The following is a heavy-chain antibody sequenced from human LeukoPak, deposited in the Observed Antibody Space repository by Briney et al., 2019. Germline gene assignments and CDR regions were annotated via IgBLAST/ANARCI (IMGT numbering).Heavy chain of an antibody. CDR1: EFTFSSYS. D-gene: IGHD3-10*01. CDR2: ITNSGNSK. Sequence: GGSLRLSCAASEFTFSSYSMNWVRQAPGKGLEWVSYITNSGNSKSYADSVKGRFTISRDNTKNSLYLQMNGLRAEDTAVYYCARGGARRFGVGDYWGQGTLVTVSS. V-gene: IGHV3-48*01. J-gene: IGHJ4*02. CDR3: ARGGARRFGVGDY.